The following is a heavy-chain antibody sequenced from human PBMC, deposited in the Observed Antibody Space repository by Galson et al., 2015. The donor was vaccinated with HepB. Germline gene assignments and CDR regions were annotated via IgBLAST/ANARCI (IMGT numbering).Heavy chain of an antibody. J-gene: IGHJ4*02. CDR1: GFTVSNSY. CDR2: IYSGGHA. CDR3: ASPFCIGGNCYPLWY. D-gene: IGHD2-15*01. V-gene: IGHV3-53*01. Sequence: SLRLSCAVSGFTVSNSYVSWVRQAPGKGLEWLSVIYSGGHAFYADSVQGRFTISRDTSKNTVYPQMKSLRAEDTAVYYCASPFCIGGNCYPLWYWGQGTLVTVSS.